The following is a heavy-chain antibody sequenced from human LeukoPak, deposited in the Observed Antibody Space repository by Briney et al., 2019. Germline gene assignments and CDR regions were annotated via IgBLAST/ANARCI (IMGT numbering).Heavy chain of an antibody. D-gene: IGHD6-13*01. J-gene: IGHJ5*02. CDR2: ISGSWGNT. CDR1: GFTFSNYA. Sequence: GGSLRLSCAASGFTFSNYAMSWVRQAPGKGREWVSGISGSWGNTHYADSVKGRFTIARDHSKYTLYLQVDILSAEATALYYCAKDRRITAVGPRRTINTWFDPWGQGTLVTVSS. V-gene: IGHV3-23*01. CDR3: AKDRRITAVGPRRTINTWFDP.